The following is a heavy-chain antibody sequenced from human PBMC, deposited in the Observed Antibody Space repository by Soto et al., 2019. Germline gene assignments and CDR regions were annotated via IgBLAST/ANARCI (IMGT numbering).Heavy chain of an antibody. CDR3: ARRLGQLVGRDWFDP. J-gene: IGHJ5*02. CDR2: ISGSGGST. D-gene: IGHD6-6*01. CDR1: GFTFSSYA. Sequence: GGSLRLSCAASGFTFSSYAMSWVRQAPGKGLEWVSAISGSGGSTYYADSVKGRFTISRDNSKNTLYLQWSSLKASDTAMYYCARRLGQLVGRDWFDPWGQGTLVTVSS. V-gene: IGHV3-23*01.